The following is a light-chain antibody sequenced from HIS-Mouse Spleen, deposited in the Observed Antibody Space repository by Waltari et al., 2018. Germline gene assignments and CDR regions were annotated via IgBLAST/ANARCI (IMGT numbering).Light chain of an antibody. J-gene: IGLJ3*02. CDR1: SGSVSTRVY. Sequence: QTVVTQEPSFSVSPGGTVTLTCGLSSGSVSTRVYPSWYQQTPGQAPRTLIYSTNTRSSGVPDRFSGSILGNKAALTITGAQADDESDYYCVLYMGSGISWVFGGGTKLTVL. V-gene: IGLV8-61*01. CDR3: VLYMGSGISWV. CDR2: STN.